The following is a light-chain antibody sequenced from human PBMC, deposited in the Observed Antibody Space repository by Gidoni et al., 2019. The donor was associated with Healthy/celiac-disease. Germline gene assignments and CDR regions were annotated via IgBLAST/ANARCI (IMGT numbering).Light chain of an antibody. CDR2: EDS. Sequence: SYVLTQPPEVSVSPEQTASITCAGDKLGDKYACWYQQKPGQSPVVVIYEDSKRPSGIPKRFSGSNSGNTATLTISGTQAMDEADYYCPAWDSSTVVFGGGTKLTVL. CDR3: PAWDSSTVV. J-gene: IGLJ2*01. CDR1: KLGDKY. V-gene: IGLV3-1*01.